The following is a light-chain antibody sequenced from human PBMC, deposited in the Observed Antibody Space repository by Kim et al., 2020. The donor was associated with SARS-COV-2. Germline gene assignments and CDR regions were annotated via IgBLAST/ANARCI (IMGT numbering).Light chain of an antibody. J-gene: IGLJ2*01. V-gene: IGLV3-19*01. Sequence: SSELTQDPAVSVALGQTVRITCQGDSLRRYYASWYQQKPGQAPVVVIYGKGNRPSGIPDRFSVSSSGNTASLTITGAQAEDEADYYCNSRDSSTNNLVFGGGTQLTVL. CDR2: GKG. CDR1: SLRRYY. CDR3: NSRDSSTNNLV.